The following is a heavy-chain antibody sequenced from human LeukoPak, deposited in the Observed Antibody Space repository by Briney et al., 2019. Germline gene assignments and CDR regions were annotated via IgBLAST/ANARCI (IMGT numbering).Heavy chain of an antibody. D-gene: IGHD2-15*01. CDR1: GGSISSSSYY. CDR2: IYYSGST. Sequence: SSETLSLTCTVSGGSISSSSYYWGWIRQPPGKGLEWIVSIYYSGSTYYNPSLKSRVTISVDTSKNQFSLKLSSVTAADTAVYYCASRGYCSGGSCYSGYYYYMDVWGKGTTVTVSS. CDR3: ASRGYCSGGSCYSGYYYYMDV. J-gene: IGHJ6*03. V-gene: IGHV4-39*01.